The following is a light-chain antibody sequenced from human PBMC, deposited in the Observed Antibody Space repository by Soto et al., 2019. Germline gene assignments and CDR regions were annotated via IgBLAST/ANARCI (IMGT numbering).Light chain of an antibody. Sequence: DLQMTQSPSSLSASVGDRVTITCQASQDIYYYLNWYQQKPGKAPEILIYDASYLEAGVPSRFSGSGSGTHFTFTITGLQPEDIATYYCQQYDYLPLTFGGGTKVEIK. V-gene: IGKV1-33*01. J-gene: IGKJ4*01. CDR3: QQYDYLPLT. CDR2: DAS. CDR1: QDIYYY.